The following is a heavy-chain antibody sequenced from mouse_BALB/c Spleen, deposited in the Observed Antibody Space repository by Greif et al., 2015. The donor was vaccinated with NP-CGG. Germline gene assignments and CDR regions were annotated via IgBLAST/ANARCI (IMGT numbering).Heavy chain of an antibody. Sequence: QVQLQQSGPELVRPGESVKISCKGSGYTSTDYAMHWVKQSHAKSLEWIGVISIYYDNTNYNQKFKGKATMTVDKSSSTAYMELARLTSEYSAIYYCARNKYGNLDYWGQGTSVTVSS. CDR2: ISIYYDNT. J-gene: IGHJ4*01. V-gene: IGHV1-67*01. D-gene: IGHD2-10*02. CDR3: ARNKYGNLDY. CDR1: GYTSTDYA.